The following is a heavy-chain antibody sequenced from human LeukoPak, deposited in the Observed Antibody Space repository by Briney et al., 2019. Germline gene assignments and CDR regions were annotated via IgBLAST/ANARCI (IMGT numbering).Heavy chain of an antibody. V-gene: IGHV4-39*07. Sequence: SETLSLTCTISGGSISSSSYYWGWLRQPPGKGLEWIGSIYYSGSTYYNPSLKSRVTISVDTSKNQFSLKLSSVTAADTAVYYCARDYSSSLNDAFDIWGQGTMVTVSS. CDR1: GGSISSSSYY. J-gene: IGHJ3*02. CDR3: ARDYSSSLNDAFDI. CDR2: IYYSGST. D-gene: IGHD6-6*01.